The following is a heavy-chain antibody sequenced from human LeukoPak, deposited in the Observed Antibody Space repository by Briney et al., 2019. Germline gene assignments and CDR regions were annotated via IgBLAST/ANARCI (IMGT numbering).Heavy chain of an antibody. CDR3: ARLRLRYNSNGNSTPYEAFDI. V-gene: IGHV4-59*08. CDR1: GGSISSYY. Sequence: PSETLSLTCTVSGGSISSYYWSWIRQPPGKGLEWIGYIYYGGSTNYNPSLKSRVTISVDTSKNQFSLKLTSVTAADTAIYHCARLRLRYNSNGNSTPYEAFDIWGQGTVVTVSS. D-gene: IGHD3-22*01. CDR2: IYYGGST. J-gene: IGHJ3*02.